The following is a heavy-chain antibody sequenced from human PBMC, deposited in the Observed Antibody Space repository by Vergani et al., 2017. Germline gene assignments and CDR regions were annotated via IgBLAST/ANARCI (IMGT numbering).Heavy chain of an antibody. D-gene: IGHD3-9*01. Sequence: EVQLVEAGGGLVKPGGSLRLSCAASGFTFSSYSMNWVRQAPGKGLEWVSSISSSSSYIYYADSVKGRFTISRDNAKNSLYLQMNSLRAEDTAVYYCARDRAYYDILTGYLVYWGQGTLVTVSS. V-gene: IGHV3-21*01. CDR2: ISSSSSYI. CDR3: ARDRAYYDILTGYLVY. CDR1: GFTFSSYS. J-gene: IGHJ4*02.